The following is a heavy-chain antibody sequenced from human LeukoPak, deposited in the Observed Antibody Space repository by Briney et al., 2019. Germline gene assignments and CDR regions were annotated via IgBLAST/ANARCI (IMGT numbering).Heavy chain of an antibody. D-gene: IGHD2-15*01. Sequence: GGSLRLSCTASGFIFDDYGMHWVREAPGKSLEWVAGISWNSGSLDYANSVKSRFTISRDNAKNLLDLQMNSLRAEDTALYYCASLLGRYCSGGSCPRDYYGMDVWGQGTTVTVSS. CDR3: ASLLGRYCSGGSCPRDYYGMDV. CDR1: GFIFDDYG. V-gene: IGHV3-9*01. CDR2: ISWNSGSL. J-gene: IGHJ6*02.